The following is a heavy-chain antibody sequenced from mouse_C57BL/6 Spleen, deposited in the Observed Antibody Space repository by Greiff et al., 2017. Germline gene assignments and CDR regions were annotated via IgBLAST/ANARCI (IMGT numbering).Heavy chain of an antibody. D-gene: IGHD2-5*01. Sequence: EVKLVESGPGLAKPSQTLSLTCSVTGYSITSDYWNWIRKFPGNKLEYMGYISYSGSTYYNPSLKSRISITRDTSKNQYYLQLNSVTTEDTATYYCARSPDYSNYDWYFDVWGTGTTVTVSS. CDR3: ARSPDYSNYDWYFDV. J-gene: IGHJ1*03. CDR1: GYSITSDY. V-gene: IGHV3-8*01. CDR2: ISYSGST.